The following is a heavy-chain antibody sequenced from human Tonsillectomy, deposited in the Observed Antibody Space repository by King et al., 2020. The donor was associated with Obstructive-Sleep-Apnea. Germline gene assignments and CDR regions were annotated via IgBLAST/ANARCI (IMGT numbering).Heavy chain of an antibody. CDR2: ISSNGGST. Sequence: VQLVESGGGLVQPGGSLRLSCSASGFTFSSYAMHWVRQAPGKGLEYVSAISSNGGSTYYADSVKGRFTISRDNSKNTRYLQMSSLRTEDTAVYYCVKDQERWLQFGWYFDLWGRGTLVTVSS. D-gene: IGHD5-24*01. J-gene: IGHJ2*01. CDR3: VKDQERWLQFGWYFDL. CDR1: GFTFSSYA. V-gene: IGHV3-64D*06.